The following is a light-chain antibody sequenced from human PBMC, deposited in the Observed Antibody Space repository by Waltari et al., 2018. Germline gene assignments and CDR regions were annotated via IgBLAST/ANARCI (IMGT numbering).Light chain of an antibody. J-gene: IGLJ2*01. V-gene: IGLV2-23*02. Sequence: SALTQPASLSGSPGHSITISCTRTSRNVENFNLVSWYPHPPGKAPKLLIYEVSKRPAGISNRFSGATSGNTASLTISGLQAEDESDYYCCSFAGGNNFEVIFGGGTRLTVL. CDR3: CSFAGGNNFEVI. CDR1: SRNVENFNL. CDR2: EVS.